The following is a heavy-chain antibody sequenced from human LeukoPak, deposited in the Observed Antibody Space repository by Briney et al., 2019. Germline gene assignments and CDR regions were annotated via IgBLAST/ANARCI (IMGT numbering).Heavy chain of an antibody. D-gene: IGHD5-18*01. V-gene: IGHV4-34*01. Sequence: PSETLSLTCAVYGGSFSNYYWSWIRQPPGKGLEWIGEINHGGTTKYNPSLKSRVTISVDTSKKQFSLKLISVTAADTAVYYCARSRGYSYGYYDYWGQGTLVTVSS. J-gene: IGHJ4*02. CDR3: ARSRGYSYGYYDY. CDR1: GGSFSNYY. CDR2: INHGGTT.